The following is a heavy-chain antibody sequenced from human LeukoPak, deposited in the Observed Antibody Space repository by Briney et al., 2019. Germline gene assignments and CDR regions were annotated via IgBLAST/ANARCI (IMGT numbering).Heavy chain of an antibody. CDR2: IKQDGSEK. J-gene: IGHJ4*02. V-gene: IGHV3-7*01. CDR1: GFTFSSYW. Sequence: GGSLRLSCAASGFTFSSYWMSWVRQAPGKGLEWVANIKQDGSEKYYVDSVKGRFTISRDNAKNSLYLQMNSLRAEDTAVYYCVRGWAERTGSSFYFDYWGQGNLVTVSS. CDR3: VRGWAERTGSSFYFDY. D-gene: IGHD1-26*01.